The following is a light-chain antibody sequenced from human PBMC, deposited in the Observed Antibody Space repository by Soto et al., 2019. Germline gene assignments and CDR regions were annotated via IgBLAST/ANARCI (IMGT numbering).Light chain of an antibody. V-gene: IGLV1-40*01. J-gene: IGLJ2*01. CDR3: QSYDSSLSVV. CDR2: GNS. Sequence: QAMVTQPPSVSGAPGQRVTISCTGSSSNIGAGYDVHWYQHLPGTAPKLLIYGNSNRPSGVPDRFSGSKSGTSASLAITGLQAEDEADYYCQSYDSSLSVVFGGGTKVTVL. CDR1: SSNIGAGYD.